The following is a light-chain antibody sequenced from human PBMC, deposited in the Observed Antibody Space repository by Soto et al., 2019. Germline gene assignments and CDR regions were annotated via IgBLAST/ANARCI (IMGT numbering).Light chain of an antibody. V-gene: IGLV1-51*01. J-gene: IGLJ3*02. CDR2: DNQ. Sequence: QSVLTQPPSVSAAPGQKVSISCSGSSSNVGKNFVSWYQHVPGKAPKLLIYDNQKRPSGIPDRFSASKSGTLATLDITGLQTGDEADYYCSSYTNTNTLVFGGGTKVTVL. CDR1: SSNVGKNF. CDR3: SSYTNTNTLV.